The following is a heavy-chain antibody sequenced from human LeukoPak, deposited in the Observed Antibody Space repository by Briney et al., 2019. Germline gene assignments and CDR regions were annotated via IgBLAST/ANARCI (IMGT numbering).Heavy chain of an antibody. Sequence: GGSLRLSCAASGFTFSSYSMNWVRQAPGKGLEWVSSISSSGSYIYFADSIKGRFIFSRDNAKNSLYLQLNSLRADDTAVYYCARGVSSGPRDAFDIWGQGTMVTVSS. CDR3: ARGVSSGPRDAFDI. J-gene: IGHJ3*02. V-gene: IGHV3-21*01. D-gene: IGHD3-16*02. CDR1: GFTFSSYS. CDR2: ISSSGSYI.